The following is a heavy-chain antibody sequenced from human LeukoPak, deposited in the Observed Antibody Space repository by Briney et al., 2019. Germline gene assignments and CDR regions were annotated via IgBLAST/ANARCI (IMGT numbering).Heavy chain of an antibody. J-gene: IGHJ4*02. D-gene: IGHD3-22*01. Sequence: PGGSLRLSCAASGFIFSNFAMSWVRQAPGNELEWVSAISGSGGSTYYADSVKGRFTISRDISKNTLFLQMNSLKAEDTAVYYCAKGGAYYYVSSGYFDYWGQGALVTVSS. CDR1: GFIFSNFA. V-gene: IGHV3-23*01. CDR2: ISGSGGST. CDR3: AKGGAYYYVSSGYFDY.